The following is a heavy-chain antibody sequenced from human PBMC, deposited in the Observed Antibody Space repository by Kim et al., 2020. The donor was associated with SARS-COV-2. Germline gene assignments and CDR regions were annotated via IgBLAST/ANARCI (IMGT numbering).Heavy chain of an antibody. Sequence: GGSLRLSCAASGLTFSSYSMFWVRQVPGKGLEYVSAISNDGRGYFYADSVKGRFTISRDNSKKTFFLQMDSLRPEDTAVYYCAGEIHGGCWFYYYSMDV. D-gene: IGHD3-9*01. CDR1: GLTFSSYS. V-gene: IGHV3-64*02. CDR2: ISNDGRGY. CDR3: AGEIHGGCWFYYYSMDV. J-gene: IGHJ6*03.